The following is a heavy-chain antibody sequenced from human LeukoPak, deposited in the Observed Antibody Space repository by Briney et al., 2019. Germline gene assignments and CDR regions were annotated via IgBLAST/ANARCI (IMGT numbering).Heavy chain of an antibody. D-gene: IGHD6-19*01. CDR1: GYTFTNND. CDR2: VSPDSGDT. V-gene: IGHV1-8*01. CDR3: TRGRAAGD. Sequence: ASVKVSCKASGYTFTNNDINWVRQATGQGIEWMGWVSPDSGDTGYAPNFRGRVTMTTDTSINTAYMELTSLTSEDTAIYFCTRGRAAGDWGQGTLVTVSS. J-gene: IGHJ4*02.